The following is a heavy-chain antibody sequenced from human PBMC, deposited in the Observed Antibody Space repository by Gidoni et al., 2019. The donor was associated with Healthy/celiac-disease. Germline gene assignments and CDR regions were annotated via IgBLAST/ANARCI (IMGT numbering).Heavy chain of an antibody. CDR3: ARDSKDSYFDY. Sequence: EVQLVESGGGLVQPGGSLRLSCSASGFTFSSYEMNWVRQAPGKGLEWVSYIRSSGSTIYYADSVKGRFTISRDNAKNSLYLQMNSLRAEDTAVYYCARDSKDSYFDYWGQGTLVTVSS. J-gene: IGHJ4*02. D-gene: IGHD2-2*01. CDR2: IRSSGSTI. V-gene: IGHV3-48*03. CDR1: GFTFSSYE.